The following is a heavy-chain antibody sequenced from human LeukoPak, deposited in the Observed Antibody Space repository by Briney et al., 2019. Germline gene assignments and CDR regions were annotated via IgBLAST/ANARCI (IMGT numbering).Heavy chain of an antibody. CDR1: GGSISSSSYY. CDR3: ATDHDYSDY. V-gene: IGHV4-39*01. CDR2: IYYSGST. J-gene: IGHJ4*02. Sequence: SETLSLTCTVSGGSISSSSYYWGWIRQPPGKGLEWIGSIYYSGSTYYNPSLKSRVTISVDTSKNQFSLKLSSVTAADTAVYYCATDHDYSDYWGQGTLVTVSS.